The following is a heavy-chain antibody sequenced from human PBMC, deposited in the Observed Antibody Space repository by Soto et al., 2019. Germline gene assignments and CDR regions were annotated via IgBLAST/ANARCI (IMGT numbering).Heavy chain of an antibody. D-gene: IGHD3-22*01. CDR2: IYPGDSDT. V-gene: IGHV5-51*01. CDR1: GYIFSIYW. Sequence: PGESLKISCKGSGYIFSIYWIGWVRQVPGKGLEWMGIIYPGDSDTRYNPSFQGQVTISVDKSTSTAYLRWNSLKASDTAIYYCARTEIPSRSSDCNYPFDHWGQGTLVTVSS. CDR3: ARTEIPSRSSDCNYPFDH. J-gene: IGHJ4*02.